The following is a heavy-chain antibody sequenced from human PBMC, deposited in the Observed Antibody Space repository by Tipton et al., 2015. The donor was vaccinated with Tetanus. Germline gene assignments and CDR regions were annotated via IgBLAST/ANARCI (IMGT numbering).Heavy chain of an antibody. V-gene: IGHV4-59*12. CDR1: GDSMSKYY. CDR2: IFYSGST. D-gene: IGHD1-26*01. J-gene: IGHJ4*02. CDR3: ARGQAGGSYGGSFDY. Sequence: TLSLTCTVSGDSMSKYYWSWIRQPPGKGLEWISYIFYSGSTNYNPSLKSRVTISMDTSKNQFSLKLRSVTAADTAVYYCARGQAGGSYGGSFDYWGQGVVATVSS.